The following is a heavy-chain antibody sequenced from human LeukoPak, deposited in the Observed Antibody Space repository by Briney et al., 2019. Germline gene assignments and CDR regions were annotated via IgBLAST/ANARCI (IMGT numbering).Heavy chain of an antibody. CDR2: ISSSSSTI. Sequence: GGSLRLSCAASGFTFSSYSMNWVRQAPGKGLEWVSYISSSSSTIYYADSVKGRFTISRDNAKNSLYLQMNSLRAEDTAVYYCARVGSYCSSTSCYSFDYWGQGTLVTVSS. J-gene: IGHJ4*02. D-gene: IGHD2-2*02. CDR3: ARVGSYCSSTSCYSFDY. CDR1: GFTFSSYS. V-gene: IGHV3-48*01.